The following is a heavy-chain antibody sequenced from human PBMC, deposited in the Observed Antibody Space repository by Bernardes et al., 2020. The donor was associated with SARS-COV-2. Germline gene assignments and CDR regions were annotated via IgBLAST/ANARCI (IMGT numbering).Heavy chain of an antibody. D-gene: IGHD3-9*01. CDR1: GCSISSSSYY. CDR3: ARRPVLRYFDWLLNSGWFDP. Sequence: TLSLPCTVSGCSISSSSYYWGWIRQPPGKGLEWIGSIYYSGSTYYNPSLKSRVTISVDTSKNQFSLKLSSVTAADTAVYYCARRPVLRYFDWLLNSGWFDPWGQGTLVTVSS. V-gene: IGHV4-39*01. J-gene: IGHJ5*02. CDR2: IYYSGST.